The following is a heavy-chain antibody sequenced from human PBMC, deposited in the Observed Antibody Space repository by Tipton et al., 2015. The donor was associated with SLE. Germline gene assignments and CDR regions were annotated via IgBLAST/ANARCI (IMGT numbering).Heavy chain of an antibody. D-gene: IGHD2-21*01. CDR3: ARPNADCGGDCYFYDWSFDL. CDR1: GFTFSSYA. V-gene: IGHV3-64*01. Sequence: SLRLSCAASGFTFSSYAMHWVRQAPGKGLEYVSAISSNGGSTYYANSVKGRFTISRDNSKNTLYLQMGSLRAEDMAVYYCARPNADCGGDCYFYDWSFDLWGRGALVTVSS. CDR2: ISSNGGST. J-gene: IGHJ2*01.